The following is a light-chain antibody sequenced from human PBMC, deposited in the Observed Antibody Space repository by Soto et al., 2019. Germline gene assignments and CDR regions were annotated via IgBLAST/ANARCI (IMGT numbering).Light chain of an antibody. V-gene: IGKV2-40*01. Sequence: DIVMTQTPLSLPVTTGEPAAISCRSSQSLLDSDSGNSYLDWYLQKPGQSPQLLIYTVSYRASGVPDRFSGSGSCTDFTLKISRVEAEDVGVYYCMQRLEFPSITFGQGTRLEIE. CDR2: TVS. CDR3: MQRLEFPSIT. J-gene: IGKJ5*01. CDR1: QSLLDSDSGNSY.